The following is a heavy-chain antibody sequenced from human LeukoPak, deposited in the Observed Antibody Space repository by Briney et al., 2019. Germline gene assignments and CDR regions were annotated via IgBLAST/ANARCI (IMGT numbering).Heavy chain of an antibody. CDR3: ASRYCSGGDCYSWFDP. V-gene: IGHV4-34*01. J-gene: IGHJ5*02. CDR1: GGSFSGYY. Sequence: SETLSLTCAVYGGSFSGYYWSWIRQPPGKGLEWVGEINHSGSTNYNPSLKSRVIISVDTSKNQFSLKLSSVTAADTAVYYCASRYCSGGDCYSWFDPWGQGILVTVSS. CDR2: INHSGST. D-gene: IGHD2-15*01.